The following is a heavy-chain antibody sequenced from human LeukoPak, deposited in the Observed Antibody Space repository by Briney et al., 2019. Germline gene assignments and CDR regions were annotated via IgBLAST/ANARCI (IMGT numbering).Heavy chain of an antibody. CDR1: GGSISSDDYY. V-gene: IGHV4-30-4*08. J-gene: IGHJ5*02. Sequence: SSQTLSLTCTVSGGSISSDDYYWGWIRQPPGKGLEWIVYIYYRGSTYYNPSLKSRVTISVDTSKNRFSLKLSSVTAADTAVYYCARDQKGYCSSTSCYKYNWFDPWGQGTLVTVSS. CDR3: ARDQKGYCSSTSCYKYNWFDP. D-gene: IGHD2-2*02. CDR2: IYYRGST.